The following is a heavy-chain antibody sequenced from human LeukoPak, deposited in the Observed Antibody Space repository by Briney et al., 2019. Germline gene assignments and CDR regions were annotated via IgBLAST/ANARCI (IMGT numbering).Heavy chain of an antibody. V-gene: IGHV1-69*13. J-gene: IGHJ4*02. D-gene: IGHD1-26*01. CDR3: ARDPSGSYFPLDY. CDR2: IIPIFGTA. CDR1: GYTFTSYD. Sequence: SVKVSCKASGYTFTSYDINWVRQATGQGLEWMGGIIPIFGTANYAQKFQGRVTITADESTSTAYMELSSLRSEDTAVYYCARDPSGSYFPLDYWGQGTLVTVSS.